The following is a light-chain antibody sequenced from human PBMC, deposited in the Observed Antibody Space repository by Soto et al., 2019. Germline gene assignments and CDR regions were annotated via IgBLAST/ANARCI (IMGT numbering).Light chain of an antibody. CDR2: GAS. J-gene: IGKJ5*01. V-gene: IGKV3D-20*02. CDR3: QQRNSWPPIT. Sequence: EIVLTQSPGTLSLSPGERATLSCRASQSVSSRFLAWYQQKPGQAPRLLMYGASSRATGIPDRFSGTGSGTDFTLTISRLEPEDFAVYYCQQRNSWPPITFGQGTRLEIK. CDR1: QSVSSRF.